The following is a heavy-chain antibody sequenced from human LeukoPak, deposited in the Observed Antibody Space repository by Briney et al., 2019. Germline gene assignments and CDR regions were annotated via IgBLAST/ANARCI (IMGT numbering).Heavy chain of an antibody. D-gene: IGHD6-13*01. V-gene: IGHV3-9*01. CDR2: ISWNSGSI. Sequence: GGSLRLSCAASGFTFDDYAMHWVRQAPGKGLEWVSGISWNSGSIGYADSVKGRFTISRDNAKNSLYLQMNSLRAEDTALYYCAKDTYSSRLNYFDYWGQGTLVTVSS. J-gene: IGHJ4*02. CDR1: GFTFDDYA. CDR3: AKDTYSSRLNYFDY.